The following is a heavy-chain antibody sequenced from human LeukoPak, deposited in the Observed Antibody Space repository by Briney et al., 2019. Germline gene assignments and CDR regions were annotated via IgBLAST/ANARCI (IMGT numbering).Heavy chain of an antibody. J-gene: IGHJ5*02. CDR2: IYSGGST. CDR1: GFTVSSNY. CDR3: ARVNMVRGTSFDP. V-gene: IGHV3-53*01. D-gene: IGHD3-10*01. Sequence: GGSLRLSCAASGFTVSSNYMSWVRQAPGKGLEWVSVIYSGGSTYYADSVKGRFTISRDNSKNTLYLQMNSLRAEDTAVYYCARVNMVRGTSFDPWGQGTLVTVSS.